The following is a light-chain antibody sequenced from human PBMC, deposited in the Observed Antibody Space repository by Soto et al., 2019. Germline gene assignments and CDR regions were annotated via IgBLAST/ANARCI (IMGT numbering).Light chain of an antibody. V-gene: IGKV3-20*01. Sequence: EIVLTQSPGTLSLSPGERATLSCRASQTIRSNYLAWYQQKPGQAPKLLIYGASNRATGIPDRFSGGGSGTDFTLTINRLEPEDFAVYYCHQYGSSPRTFGQGTKAEIK. CDR2: GAS. CDR3: HQYGSSPRT. J-gene: IGKJ1*01. CDR1: QTIRSNY.